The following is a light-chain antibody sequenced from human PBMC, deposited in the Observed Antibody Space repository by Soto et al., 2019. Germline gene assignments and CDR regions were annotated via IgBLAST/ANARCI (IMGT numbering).Light chain of an antibody. V-gene: IGKV1-5*03. Sequence: DIQTTQSPSTLYGSVGYRVTITCRASQTISSWLAWYQQKPGKAPKLLIYKASTLKSGVPSRFSGSGSGTEFTLTISSLQPDDFATYYCQHYNSYSEAFGQGTK. CDR1: QTISSW. CDR3: QHYNSYSEA. CDR2: KAS. J-gene: IGKJ1*01.